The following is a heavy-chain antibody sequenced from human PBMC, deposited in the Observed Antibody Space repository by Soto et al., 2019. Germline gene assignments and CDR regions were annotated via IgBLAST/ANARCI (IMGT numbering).Heavy chain of an antibody. CDR1: GFTFSTYA. CDR3: ARDLNYKFFFDL. CDR2: INKTGTIT. D-gene: IGHD3-10*01. V-gene: IGHV3-23*05. J-gene: IGHJ4*02. Sequence: EGQVVESGGDLVQPGDSLTISCAASGFTFSTYAMSWVRLAPGKGLEWVSGINKTGTITFYAVSVKGRFTISRDNYKNTPYLHMRSLRDGDTAVYYCARDLNYKFFFDLWGQGTLVTVS.